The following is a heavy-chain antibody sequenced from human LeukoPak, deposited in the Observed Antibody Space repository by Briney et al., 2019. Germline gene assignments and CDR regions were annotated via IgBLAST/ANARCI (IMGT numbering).Heavy chain of an antibody. CDR3: ATASPYDSSGYYPGY. V-gene: IGHV1-2*02. J-gene: IGHJ4*02. D-gene: IGHD3-22*01. Sequence: GASVKVSCKASGYTFTSYGISWVRQAPGQGLEWMGWINPNSGGTNYAQKFQGRVTMTRDTSISTAYMELSRLRSEDTAVYYCATASPYDSSGYYPGYWGQGTLVTVSS. CDR1: GYTFTSYG. CDR2: INPNSGGT.